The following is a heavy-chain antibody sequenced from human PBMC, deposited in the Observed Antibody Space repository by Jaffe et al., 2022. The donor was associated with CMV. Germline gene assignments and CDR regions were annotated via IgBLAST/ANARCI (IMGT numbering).Heavy chain of an antibody. CDR1: GFSLSTSGMC. Sequence: QVTLRESGPALVKPTQTLTLTCTFSGFSLSTSGMCVSWIRQPPGKALEWLARIDWDDDKYYSTSLKTRLTISKDTSKNQVVLTMTNMDPVDTATYYCARIRHSSGWHRWYYFDYWGQGTLVTVSS. CDR2: IDWDDDK. D-gene: IGHD6-19*01. CDR3: ARIRHSSGWHRWYYFDY. V-gene: IGHV2-70*15. J-gene: IGHJ4*02.